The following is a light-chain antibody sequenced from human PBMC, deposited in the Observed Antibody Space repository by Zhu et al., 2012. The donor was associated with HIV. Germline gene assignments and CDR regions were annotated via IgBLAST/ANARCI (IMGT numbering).Light chain of an antibody. Sequence: EIVLTQSPGTLSLSPGDTATLSCRASQSVSSSDLAWFQQRPGQAPRLLIYGASSRATDIPDRFSGSGSGTDFTLTISSLEPEDFALYYCQQRSNWPLTFGGGTKVEIK. J-gene: IGKJ4*01. V-gene: IGKV3D-20*02. CDR1: QSVSSSD. CDR3: QQRSNWPLT. CDR2: GAS.